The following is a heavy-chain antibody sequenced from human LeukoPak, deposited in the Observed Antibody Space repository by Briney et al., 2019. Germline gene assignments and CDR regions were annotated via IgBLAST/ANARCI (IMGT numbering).Heavy chain of an antibody. J-gene: IGHJ4*02. CDR1: GFTFSGYW. CDR2: IKQDGSVK. Sequence: GGSLRLSCAASGFTFSGYWMSWVRQTPGKGLGWVANIKQDGSVKYYVDSVKGRFTISRDNAKNSLYLQMNSLRAEDTAVYYCARDAWLDPPVWGQGTLVTVSS. V-gene: IGHV3-7*01. D-gene: IGHD6-19*01. CDR3: ARDAWLDPPV.